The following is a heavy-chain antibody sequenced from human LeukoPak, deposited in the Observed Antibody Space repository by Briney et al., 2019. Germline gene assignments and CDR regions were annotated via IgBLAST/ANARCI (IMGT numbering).Heavy chain of an antibody. J-gene: IGHJ4*02. Sequence: SETLALTCTVSGGSINTYYWNWIRQPPGKGLEWVGYVYSSGSTNYNPSLKSRVTISADTSRNQFSLNLNSVTAADTAVYYCARRLPDYYDDGGYFDYWGQGTPVTVSP. CDR2: VYSSGST. CDR1: GGSINTYY. V-gene: IGHV4-59*08. CDR3: ARRLPDYYDDGGYFDY. D-gene: IGHD3-22*01.